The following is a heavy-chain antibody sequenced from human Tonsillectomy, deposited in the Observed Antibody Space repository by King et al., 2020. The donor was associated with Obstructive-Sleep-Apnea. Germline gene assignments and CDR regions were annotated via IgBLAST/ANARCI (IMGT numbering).Heavy chain of an antibody. D-gene: IGHD3-3*01. CDR1: GYTLTSHY. CDR3: ARDPYDFWSDNQDY. CDR2: INPSGGST. V-gene: IGHV1-46*01. Sequence: VQLVESGAEVKKPGASVKVSCKASGYTLTSHYMYWVRQAPGQGLEWMGIINPSGGSTSYAQKFQGRVTMTRDTSTSTVYMELSSLRSEGTAVYYCARDPYDFWSDNQDYWGQGTLVTVSS. J-gene: IGHJ4*02.